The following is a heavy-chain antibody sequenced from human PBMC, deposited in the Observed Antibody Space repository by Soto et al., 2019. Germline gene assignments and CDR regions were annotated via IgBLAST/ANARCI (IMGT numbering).Heavy chain of an antibody. CDR3: ARLYSSSWYSAFDI. CDR2: IYYSGST. V-gene: IGHV4-39*01. J-gene: IGHJ3*02. Sequence: SETLSLTCTVSGGSISSSSYYWGWIRQPPGKGLEWIGSIYYSGSTYYNPSLKSRVTISVDTSKNQFSLKLSSVTAADTAVYYCARLYSSSWYSAFDIWGQGTMVTVSS. CDR1: GGSISSSSYY. D-gene: IGHD6-13*01.